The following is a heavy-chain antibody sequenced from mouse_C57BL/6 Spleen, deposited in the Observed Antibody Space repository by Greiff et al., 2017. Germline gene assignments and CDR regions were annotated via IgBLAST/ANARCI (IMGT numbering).Heavy chain of an antibody. Sequence: QVHVKQSGAELVRPGTSVKVSCKASGYAFTNYLIAWVKQRPGQGLEWIGVINPGSGGTNYNEKFKGKATLTADKSSSTAYMQLSSLTSEDSAVYFCAMGYYGSSPAWFAYWGQGTLVTVSA. J-gene: IGHJ3*01. CDR1: GYAFTNYL. V-gene: IGHV1-54*01. CDR2: INPGSGGT. CDR3: AMGYYGSSPAWFAY. D-gene: IGHD1-1*01.